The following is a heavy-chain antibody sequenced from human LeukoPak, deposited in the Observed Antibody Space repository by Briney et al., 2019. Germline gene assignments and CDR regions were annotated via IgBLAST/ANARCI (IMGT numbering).Heavy chain of an antibody. J-gene: IGHJ4*02. Sequence: GGSLRLSCAASGFTFSSYSMNWVRQAPGKGLEWVSSISSSSSYIYYADSVKGRFTISRDDAKNSLYLQMNSLRAEDTAVYYCARGGYCSSTSCRLNYWGQGTLITVSS. CDR3: ARGGYCSSTSCRLNY. V-gene: IGHV3-21*01. CDR2: ISSSSSYI. CDR1: GFTFSSYS. D-gene: IGHD2-2*01.